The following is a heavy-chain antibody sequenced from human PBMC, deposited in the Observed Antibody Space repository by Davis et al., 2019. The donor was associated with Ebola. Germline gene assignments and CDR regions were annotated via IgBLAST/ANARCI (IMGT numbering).Heavy chain of an antibody. D-gene: IGHD1-7*01. CDR3: ARSPLAGTDQHFDL. J-gene: IGHJ4*02. V-gene: IGHV1-2*05. CDR1: GYTFVDYY. Sequence: ASVKVSCKASGYTFVDYYIHWVRQAPGQGLEWVGRINPRSGGTHYAQKFRGRVTMTSDTSLTTVHMELSSLVSDAAILYYCARSPLAGTDQHFDLWGQGTLVIVSS. CDR2: INPRSGGT.